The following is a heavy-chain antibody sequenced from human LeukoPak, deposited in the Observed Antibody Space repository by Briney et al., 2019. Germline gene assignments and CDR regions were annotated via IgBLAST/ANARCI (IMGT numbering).Heavy chain of an antibody. CDR3: AKAGVRGVIRPPDFDY. CDR2: ISGGGST. Sequence: GGSLRLSCAASGFTFSSYGMSWVRQAPGKGLEWVSAISGGGSTYYADSVKGRFTISRDNSKNTLYLQMNSLRAEDTAVYYCAKAGVRGVIRPPDFDYWGQGTLVTVSS. J-gene: IGHJ4*02. V-gene: IGHV3-23*01. CDR1: GFTFSSYG. D-gene: IGHD3-10*01.